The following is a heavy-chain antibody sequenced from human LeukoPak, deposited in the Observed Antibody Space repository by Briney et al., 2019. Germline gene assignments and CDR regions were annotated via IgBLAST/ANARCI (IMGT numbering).Heavy chain of an antibody. CDR2: IKSDGSGT. CDR1: GFTFSSHW. V-gene: IGHV3-74*01. J-gene: IGHJ4*02. CDR3: ARALGY. Sequence: GGSLRLSCAASGFTFSSHWMHWVRQAPGKGLVWVSHIKSDGSGTSYADSVNGRFTISRDNAKNTLYLQMDSLRAEDTAIYYCARALGYWGQGTMVTVSS.